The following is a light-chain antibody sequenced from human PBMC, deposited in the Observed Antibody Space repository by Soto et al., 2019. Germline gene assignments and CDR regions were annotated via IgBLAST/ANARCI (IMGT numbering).Light chain of an antibody. Sequence: TLMTQSLSSLIPSXLVGITITXXASQSISSYLDWYQQKPGKAPKLLIYAASSLQSGVPSRFSGSGSGTDFTLTISSLQPEDFATYYCQQSYSTPWTFGQGTKVDI. V-gene: IGKV1-39*01. CDR2: AAS. CDR3: QQSYSTPWT. J-gene: IGKJ1*01. CDR1: QSISSY.